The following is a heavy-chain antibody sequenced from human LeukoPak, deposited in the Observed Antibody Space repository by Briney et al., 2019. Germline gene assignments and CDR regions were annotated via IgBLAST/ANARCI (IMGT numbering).Heavy chain of an antibody. D-gene: IGHD6-6*01. CDR3: ARWPYSSSYYFDY. J-gene: IGHJ4*02. Sequence: GGSLRLSCAASGFTFDDHGMNWVRQAPGKGLEWVSGINWNGGSTFYADSVKGRFTISRDNAKNALYLQMNSLRAEDTAVYYCARWPYSSSYYFDYWGQGTLVTVSS. CDR2: INWNGGST. V-gene: IGHV3-20*04. CDR1: GFTFDDHG.